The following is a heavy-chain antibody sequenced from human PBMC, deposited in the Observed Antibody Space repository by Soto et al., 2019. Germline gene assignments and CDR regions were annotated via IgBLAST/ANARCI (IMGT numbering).Heavy chain of an antibody. J-gene: IGHJ4*02. V-gene: IGHV4-61*08. Sequence: VLLQESGPRLLRPSETLSLTCTVSDDSFRGAEYYWSWIRQPLGKGPEWIGYTYYNGDTKYNPARRSRVPMSEDTSKNQFSLRLSSVTAADTAVYFCARGPAYINGWRTFDLWGRGILVTVSS. CDR1: DDSFRGAEYY. CDR2: TYYNGDT. D-gene: IGHD6-19*01. CDR3: ARGPAYINGWRTFDL.